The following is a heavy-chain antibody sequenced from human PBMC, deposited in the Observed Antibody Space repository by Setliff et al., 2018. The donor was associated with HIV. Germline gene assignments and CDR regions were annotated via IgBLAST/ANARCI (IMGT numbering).Heavy chain of an antibody. CDR3: ARGNTGFDY. J-gene: IGHJ4*02. CDR2: VYHTGAT. CDR1: GDSLSSGDYY. V-gene: IGHV4-30-4*08. Sequence: SQTLSLTCTVSGDSLSSGDYYWSWIRQPPGRGLEWVGYVYHTGATYYNPSLRSRLTLSVDTSTNQFSLRLSSLTAADTAVYYCARGNTGFDYWGRGSLVTVSS.